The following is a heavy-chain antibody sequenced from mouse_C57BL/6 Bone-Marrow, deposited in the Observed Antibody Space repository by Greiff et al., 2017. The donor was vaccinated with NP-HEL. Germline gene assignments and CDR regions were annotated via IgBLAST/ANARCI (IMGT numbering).Heavy chain of an antibody. CDR1: GFPITSGYY. Sequence: KLQESGPGLVKPSQSLFLTCSITGFPITSGYYWIWIRQSPGKPLEWMGYITHSGETFYNPSLQTPISITRETSKNQFFLQFNAVTTEDTAMYYCAGAPYDYDFYFDVWATGTTVTVSS. CDR3: AGAPYDYDFYFDV. V-gene: IGHV12-3*01. CDR2: ITHSGET. J-gene: IGHJ1*03. D-gene: IGHD2-4*01.